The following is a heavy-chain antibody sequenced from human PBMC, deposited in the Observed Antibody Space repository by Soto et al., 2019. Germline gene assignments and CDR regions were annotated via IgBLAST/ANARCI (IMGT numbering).Heavy chain of an antibody. CDR2: IDYIGRA. D-gene: IGHD5-18*01. CDR1: GGSISSDNYF. CDR3: AREVTSAAASDAFDI. V-gene: IGHV4-31*03. Sequence: QVQLQESCPGLVTPSQTLSLTCTVSGGSISSDNYFWSWIRQHPGKGLEWIGYIDYIGRAYYNPSRKSRVTTSVDTSKKQFSLMLRSLTVADTATYYCAREVTSAAASDAFDIFGQGTVVTVSS. J-gene: IGHJ3*02.